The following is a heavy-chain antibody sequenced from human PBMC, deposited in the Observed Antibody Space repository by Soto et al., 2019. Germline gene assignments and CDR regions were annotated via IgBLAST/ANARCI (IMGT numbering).Heavy chain of an antibody. D-gene: IGHD6-6*01. CDR2: IYYSGRT. CDR1: RGSISSGDYY. CDR3: ARGSFSSSSSWFDP. Sequence: PSQTLSLTCTVSRGSISSGDYYWSWIRQHPRKGLEWIGYIYYSGRTYYNPSLESRVTISVDTSNNQFSLKLSSVTAADTAVYYWARGSFSSSSSWFDPWGQGTLVTVGS. V-gene: IGHV4-31*03. J-gene: IGHJ5*02.